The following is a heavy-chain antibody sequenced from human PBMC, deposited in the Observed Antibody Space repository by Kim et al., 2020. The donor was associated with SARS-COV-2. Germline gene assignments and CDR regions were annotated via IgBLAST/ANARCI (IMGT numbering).Heavy chain of an antibody. CDR3: ARRLLALGTKGIDS. J-gene: IGHJ4*02. Sequence: NPSLKSRFTISVDTSTNQFSLRMISVTAADTAIYYCARRLLALGTKGIDSWGQGTLVTVSS. D-gene: IGHD3-3*02. V-gene: IGHV4-30-2*04.